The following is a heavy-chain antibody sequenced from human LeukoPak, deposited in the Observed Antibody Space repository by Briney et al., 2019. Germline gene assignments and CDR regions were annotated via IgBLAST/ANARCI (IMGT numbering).Heavy chain of an antibody. J-gene: IGHJ4*02. CDR3: AKDFGGHSGYDWVSPDYFDY. CDR1: GFTFSSYA. CDR2: ISGSGGST. Sequence: GGSLRLSCAASGFTFSSYAMSWVRQAPGKGLEWVSAISGSGGSTYYADSVKGRFTISRDNSKNTLYLQMNSLRAEDTAVYYCAKDFGGHSGYDWVSPDYFDYWGQGTRVTVSS. V-gene: IGHV3-23*01. D-gene: IGHD5-12*01.